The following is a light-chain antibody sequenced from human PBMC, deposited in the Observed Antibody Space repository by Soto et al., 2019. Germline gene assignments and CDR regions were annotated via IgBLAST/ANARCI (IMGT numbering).Light chain of an antibody. Sequence: EIVLTQSPATLSLSPGERATLSCRASQSVSSYLAWYQQKPGQAPRLLIYDASNRATGIPARFSGSGSGTDFTLTISSLEPEDFAAYYCQQRSNWPPGGFGPGTKVDIK. CDR2: DAS. J-gene: IGKJ3*01. CDR3: QQRSNWPPGG. V-gene: IGKV3-11*01. CDR1: QSVSSY.